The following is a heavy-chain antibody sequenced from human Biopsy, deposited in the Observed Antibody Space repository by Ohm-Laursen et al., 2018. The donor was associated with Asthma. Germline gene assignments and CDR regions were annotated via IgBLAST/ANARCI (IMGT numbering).Heavy chain of an antibody. CDR2: ISVYNGNT. CDR3: ARAVDYSHYYGIDV. J-gene: IGHJ6*02. D-gene: IGHD3-10*01. Sequence: ASVKVSCKTSGYTFNSAGITWVRQAPGQGLEWMGWISVYNGNTKVAQKLQDRVTMITDTSTSTACMELRSLRFDDTAVYFCARAVDYSHYYGIDVWGQGTTVTVS. V-gene: IGHV1-18*01. CDR1: GYTFNSAG.